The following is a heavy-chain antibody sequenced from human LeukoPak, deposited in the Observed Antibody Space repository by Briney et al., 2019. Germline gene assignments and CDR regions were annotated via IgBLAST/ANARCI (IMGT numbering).Heavy chain of an antibody. V-gene: IGHV1-2*02. Sequence: GASVTVSCQASGYTFTGYYMHWLRQAPGQGLAWMGWINPNSGGTNHPQKLQGRVTMTSDMSNSPAYMEPSRLRSDEPAGYLSPGMRAIITMVRGVLTRELDYWGQGTLVTVSS. CDR1: GYTFTGYY. D-gene: IGHD3-10*01. CDR2: INPNSGGT. J-gene: IGHJ4*02. CDR3: PGMRAIITMVRGVLTRELDY.